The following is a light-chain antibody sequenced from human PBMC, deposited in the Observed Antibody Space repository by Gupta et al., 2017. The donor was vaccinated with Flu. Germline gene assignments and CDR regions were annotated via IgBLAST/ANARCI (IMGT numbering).Light chain of an antibody. CDR1: QSLVYKNGITY. V-gene: IGKV2-30*01. CDR3: MRGKHPWT. Sequence: DVVMTQSPLSLPVTLGQPASISCRSSQSLVYKNGITYLNWFQQRPGQSPRRLIYEVSNRDSGVPDRFSGSGSGTDFTLKSSRGEAEDLGVYYGMRGKHPWTFGQGTRLEI. J-gene: IGKJ2*02. CDR2: EVS.